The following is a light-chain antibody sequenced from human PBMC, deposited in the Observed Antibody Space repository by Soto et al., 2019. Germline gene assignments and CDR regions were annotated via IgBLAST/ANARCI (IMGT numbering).Light chain of an antibody. CDR3: KQRRSWPNT. CDR1: QSVSSY. CDR2: DAS. Sequence: ETVLTQSPATLSLSPGERATLSCRASQSVSSYLAWYQQKPGQAPRLLIYDASNRASGIPARFIGSGSGTDFTLTISSLEPEDFAVYYCKQRRSWPNTFGGGTKVEIK. J-gene: IGKJ4*01. V-gene: IGKV3-11*01.